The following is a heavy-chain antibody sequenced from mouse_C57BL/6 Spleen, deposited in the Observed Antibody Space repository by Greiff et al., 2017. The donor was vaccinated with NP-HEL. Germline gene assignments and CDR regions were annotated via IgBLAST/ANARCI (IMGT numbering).Heavy chain of an antibody. V-gene: IGHV1-81*01. J-gene: IGHJ1*03. Sequence: QVQLQQSGAELARPGASVKLSCKASGYTFTSYGISWVKQRTGQGLEWIGEIYPRSGNTYYNEKFKGKATLTADKSSSTAYMELRSLTSEDSAVYFCARRGLYSNYGGYFDVWGTGTTVTVSS. D-gene: IGHD2-5*01. CDR1: GYTFTSYG. CDR2: IYPRSGNT. CDR3: ARRGLYSNYGGYFDV.